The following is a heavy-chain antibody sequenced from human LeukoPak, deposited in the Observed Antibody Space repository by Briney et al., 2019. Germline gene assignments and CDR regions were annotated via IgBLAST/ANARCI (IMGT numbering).Heavy chain of an antibody. D-gene: IGHD6-13*01. CDR3: AKDQGSVAAAVSWFDP. CDR1: GFTFSSYG. Sequence: GGSLRLSCAASGFTFSSYGMHWVRQAPGKGLEWVAFIRYDGSNKYYADSVKGRFTISRDNSKNTLYLQMNSLRAEDTAVYYCAKDQGSVAAAVSWFDPWGQGTLVTVSS. CDR2: IRYDGSNK. J-gene: IGHJ5*02. V-gene: IGHV3-30*02.